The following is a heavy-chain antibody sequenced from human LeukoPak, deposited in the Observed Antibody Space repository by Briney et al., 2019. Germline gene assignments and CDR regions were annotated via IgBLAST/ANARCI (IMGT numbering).Heavy chain of an antibody. V-gene: IGHV4-39*07. CDR1: GGSISSSSYY. CDR2: IYYSGST. Sequence: SETLSLTCTVSGGSISSSSYYWGWIRQPPGKGLEWIGSIYYSGSTYYNPSLKSRVTISVDTSKNQFSLKLSSVTAADTAVYYCARDRSYVFWKRLVDSDAFDIWGQGTMVTVSS. J-gene: IGHJ3*02. D-gene: IGHD3/OR15-3a*01. CDR3: ARDRSYVFWKRLVDSDAFDI.